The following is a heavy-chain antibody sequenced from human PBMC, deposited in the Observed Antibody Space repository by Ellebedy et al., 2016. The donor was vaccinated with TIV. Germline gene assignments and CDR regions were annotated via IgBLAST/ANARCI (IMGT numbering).Heavy chain of an antibody. J-gene: IGHJ3*01. CDR2: LHSSGTPL. D-gene: IGHD5-12*01. CDR3: GNDWLIDTFDV. V-gene: IGHV3-30*02. CDR1: GFPFSHNG. Sequence: PGGSLRLSCSPSGFPFSHNGMPWVRQAPGKGLEWVSFLHSSGTPLYYSESVKDRFTISRDNSRNTLYLQMNSLRTADTALYYCGNDWLIDTFDVWGQGTMVTVSS.